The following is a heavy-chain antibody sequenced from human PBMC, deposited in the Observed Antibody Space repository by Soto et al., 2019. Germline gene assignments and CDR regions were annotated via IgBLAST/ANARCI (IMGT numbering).Heavy chain of an antibody. CDR1: GGSLSSSSYY. Sequence: SETLSLTCTVSGGSLSSSSYYWGWIRQPPGKGLEWIGSIYHSGSTYSNPSLNSRVTISVDTSKNQFSLTLSPVAAADTAVYYCARREDYYDSSGYYNDAFDMWGQGTLVTVSS. CDR3: ARREDYYDSSGYYNDAFDM. D-gene: IGHD3-22*01. CDR2: IYHSGST. J-gene: IGHJ3*02. V-gene: IGHV4-39*01.